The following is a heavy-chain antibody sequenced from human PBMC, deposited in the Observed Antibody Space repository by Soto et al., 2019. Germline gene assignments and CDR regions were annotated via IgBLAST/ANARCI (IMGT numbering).Heavy chain of an antibody. Sequence: EVQLLASGGGLIQPGGSLRLSCAASGFTFGTSGMGWVRQAPGKGLEWVSTITGGNTYYAASVKGRFTISRDNYKNTLYLQMSSLRAEDTALYYCAKDRERGGYDSDFDSWGQGTLVTVSS. CDR3: AKDRERGGYDSDFDS. J-gene: IGHJ4*02. D-gene: IGHD3-3*01. CDR1: GFTFGTSG. CDR2: ITGGNT. V-gene: IGHV3-23*01.